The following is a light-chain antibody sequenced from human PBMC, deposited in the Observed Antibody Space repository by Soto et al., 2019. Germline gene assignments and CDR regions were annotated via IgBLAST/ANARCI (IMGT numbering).Light chain of an antibody. CDR3: QQDDSWRPLT. CDR2: GAS. CDR1: QSVSSN. J-gene: IGKJ4*01. Sequence: EIVMTQSPATLSVSPGERATLSCRASQSVSSNLAWYQQKPGQAPRLLVYGASTSATGVPARFSGGGSGTEFTLTISSLQSEDSAVYYCQQDDSWRPLTFGGGTKVEIK. V-gene: IGKV3-15*01.